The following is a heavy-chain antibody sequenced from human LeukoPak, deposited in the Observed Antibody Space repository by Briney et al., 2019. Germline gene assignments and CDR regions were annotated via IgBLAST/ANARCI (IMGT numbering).Heavy chain of an antibody. J-gene: IGHJ5*02. V-gene: IGHV4-30-2*01. CDR2: IYHSGST. CDR3: ARGLGRVGGRFDP. CDR1: GGSISSGGYS. Sequence: SETLSFTCAVSGGSISSGGYSWSWIRQPPGKGLEWIGYIYHSGSTYYNPSLKSRVTISVDRSKNQFSLKLSSVTAADTAVYYCARGLGRVGGRFDPWGQGTLVTVSS.